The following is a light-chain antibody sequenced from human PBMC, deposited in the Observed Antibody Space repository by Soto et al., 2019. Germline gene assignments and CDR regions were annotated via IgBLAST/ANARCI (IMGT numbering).Light chain of an antibody. CDR1: ESIESW. Sequence: DIQMTQSPSTLSASVGDRVTITCRANESIESWLAWYQQEPGKAPKLLIYDASNLQSGVPSRFSGGGSGTEFTLIISALQPEDFATFYCQPYSTFSPWSFGQGTKIEIK. CDR3: QPYSTFSPWS. J-gene: IGKJ1*01. CDR2: DAS. V-gene: IGKV1-5*01.